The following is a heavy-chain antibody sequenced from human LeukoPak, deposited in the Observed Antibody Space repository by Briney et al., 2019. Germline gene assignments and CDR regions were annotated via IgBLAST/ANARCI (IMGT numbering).Heavy chain of an antibody. Sequence: SGTLSLTCAVSGGSISSTDRWSWVRQPPGKGLEWIGEIFHTGSAIYIPSLKSRVTISVDKSKNQFSLKLRSVTAADTAVYFCARDLRYNNKWDYYGMDVWGQGTRVTVSS. D-gene: IGHD1-14*01. V-gene: IGHV4-4*02. CDR3: ARDLRYNNKWDYYGMDV. CDR2: IFHTGSA. J-gene: IGHJ6*02. CDR1: GGSISSTDR.